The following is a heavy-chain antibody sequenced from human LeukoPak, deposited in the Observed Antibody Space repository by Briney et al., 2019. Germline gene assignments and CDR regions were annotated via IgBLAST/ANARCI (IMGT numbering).Heavy chain of an antibody. CDR2: IWYDGSDS. Sequence: HPGRSLRLSRAASGFTFSGHGMHWVRQAPGKGLEWVAVIWYDGSDSRSADSVKGRFTISRDNSKNTLYLQMNSLRAEDTAVYYCARDMDTTGYYSWFDPWGQGTLVTVSS. V-gene: IGHV3-33*01. CDR1: GFTFSGHG. D-gene: IGHD3-9*01. J-gene: IGHJ5*02. CDR3: ARDMDTTGYYSWFDP.